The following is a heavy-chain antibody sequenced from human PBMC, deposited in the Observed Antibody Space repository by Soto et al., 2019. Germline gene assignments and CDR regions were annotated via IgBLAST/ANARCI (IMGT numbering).Heavy chain of an antibody. V-gene: IGHV4-39*01. D-gene: IGHD3-16*01. CDR1: GGSISSSSYY. CDR2: IYYSGST. CDR3: ARLLYYDYVWGSLYYYYYHGMDV. Sequence: SETLSLTCTVSGGSISSSSYYWGWIRQPPGKGLEWIGSIYYSGSTYYNPSLKSRVTISVDTSKNQFSLKLSSVTAADTAVYYCARLLYYDYVWGSLYYYYYHGMDVWGQGTTVTVSS. J-gene: IGHJ6*02.